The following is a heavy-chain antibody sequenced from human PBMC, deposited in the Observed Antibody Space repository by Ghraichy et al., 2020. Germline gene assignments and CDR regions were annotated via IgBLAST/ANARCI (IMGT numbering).Heavy chain of an antibody. J-gene: IGHJ6*02. V-gene: IGHV4-59*08. CDR1: GDTIRGYY. D-gene: IGHD2/OR15-2a*01. CDR2: INYSGST. Sequence: SETLSLTYTVSGDTIRGYYWSWIRQPPGKGLDWIGYINYSGSTKYNPSLKSRVTISVDTSKNQFSLRLSSVTAADTAVFYCARHWGIYGNFGMDVWGQGTTVTVSS. CDR3: ARHWGIYGNFGMDV.